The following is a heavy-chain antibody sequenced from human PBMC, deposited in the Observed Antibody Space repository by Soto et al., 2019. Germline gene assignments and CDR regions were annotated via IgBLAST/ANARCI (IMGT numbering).Heavy chain of an antibody. CDR3: ARERILTGYTYYYCYGMDV. Sequence: ASVKVSCKASGYTFTGYYMHWVRQAPGQGLEWMGWINPNSGGTNYAQKFQGRVTMTRDTSISTAYMELSRLRSDDTAVYYCARERILTGYTYYYCYGMDVWGQGXTVTVSS. CDR2: INPNSGGT. D-gene: IGHD3-9*01. V-gene: IGHV1-2*02. J-gene: IGHJ6*02. CDR1: GYTFTGYY.